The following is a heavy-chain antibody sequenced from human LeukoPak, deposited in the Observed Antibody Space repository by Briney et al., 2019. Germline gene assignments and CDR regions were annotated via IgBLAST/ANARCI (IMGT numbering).Heavy chain of an antibody. Sequence: LETLSLTCAVYGGSFSGYYWSWIRQPPGKGLEWIGEINHSGSTNYNPSLKSRVTISVDTSKNQFSLKLSSVTAADTAVYYCARYCSSTSCLDYWGQGTLVTVSS. D-gene: IGHD2-2*01. V-gene: IGHV4-34*01. CDR1: GGSFSGYY. CDR3: ARYCSSTSCLDY. CDR2: INHSGST. J-gene: IGHJ4*02.